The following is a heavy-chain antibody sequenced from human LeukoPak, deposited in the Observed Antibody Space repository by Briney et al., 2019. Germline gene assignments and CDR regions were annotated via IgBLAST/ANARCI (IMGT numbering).Heavy chain of an antibody. D-gene: IGHD2-8*01. CDR3: ARRSCTNGVCPVGFDY. Sequence: GESLKISCKGSGSSFTSYWIGWVRQMPGKGLEWMGIIYPGDSDTRYSPSFQGQVTISADKSISTAYLQWSSLKASDTAMYYCARRSCTNGVCPVGFDYWGQGTLVTVSS. V-gene: IGHV5-51*01. CDR2: IYPGDSDT. CDR1: GSSFTSYW. J-gene: IGHJ4*02.